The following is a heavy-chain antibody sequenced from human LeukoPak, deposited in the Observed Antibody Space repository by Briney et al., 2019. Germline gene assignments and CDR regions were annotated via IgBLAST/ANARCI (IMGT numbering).Heavy chain of an antibody. V-gene: IGHV4-4*07. Sequence: SETLSLTCTVSGGSISSYYWSWIREPAGKGLEWIGRIYTSGSTNYNPSLKSRVTMSVDTSKNQFSLKLSSVTAADTAVYYCARTTGKLAKNWFDPWGQGTPVTVST. CDR1: GGSISSYY. D-gene: IGHD4-17*01. CDR2: IYTSGST. J-gene: IGHJ5*02. CDR3: ARTTGKLAKNWFDP.